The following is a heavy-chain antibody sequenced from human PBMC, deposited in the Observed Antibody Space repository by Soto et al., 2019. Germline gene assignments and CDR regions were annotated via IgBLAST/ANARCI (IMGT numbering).Heavy chain of an antibody. V-gene: IGHV1-69*01. D-gene: IGHD6-19*01. CDR2: IIPIFGTA. CDR3: ARSYSSGWSKVFDY. J-gene: IGHJ4*02. CDR1: GGTFSSYA. Sequence: QVQLVQSGAEVKKPGSSVKVSCKASGGTFSSYAISWVRQAPGQGLEWMGGIIPIFGTANYAQKFQGRVTITADESTSTDYMELSSLRSEDTAVYYCARSYSSGWSKVFDYWGQGTLVTVSS.